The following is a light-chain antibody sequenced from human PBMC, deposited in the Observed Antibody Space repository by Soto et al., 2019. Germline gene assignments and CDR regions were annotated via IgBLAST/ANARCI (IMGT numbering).Light chain of an antibody. CDR3: QQRSDWPPWT. V-gene: IGKV3-11*01. Sequence: EIVLTQSPATLSLSPGEGATVSCRASQSVSSYLAWYQQKPGQAPRLLIFDASSRATGIPDRFRGSGSGTDFTLTISSLEPEDFAVYYCQQRSDWPPWTFGQGTKVDIK. CDR1: QSVSSY. J-gene: IGKJ1*01. CDR2: DAS.